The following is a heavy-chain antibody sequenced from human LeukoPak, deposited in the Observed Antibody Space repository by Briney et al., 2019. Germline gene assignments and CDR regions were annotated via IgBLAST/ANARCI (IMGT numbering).Heavy chain of an antibody. J-gene: IGHJ6*04. CDR1: GGSISSGGYY. D-gene: IGHD1-1*01. CDR3: ARDIWNDGYYGMDV. Sequence: SRTLSLTCTVSGGSISSGGYYWSWIRQHPGKGLEWIGYIYYSGSTYYNPSLRSRVTILVDTSKSQFSLKLSSVTAADTAVYYCARDIWNDGYYGMDVWGEGTTVTVSS. V-gene: IGHV4-31*03. CDR2: IYYSGST.